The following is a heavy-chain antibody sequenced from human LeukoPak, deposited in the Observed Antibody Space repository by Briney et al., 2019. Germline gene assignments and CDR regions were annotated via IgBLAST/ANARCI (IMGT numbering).Heavy chain of an antibody. V-gene: IGHV3-48*04. D-gene: IGHD4-17*01. Sequence: PGGSLRLSCSASGFTFSSFSMFWVRQAPGKGLEWLSYISSTSRNIYYADSAKGRFTISRDNAKNSLDLQMNSLRAEDTAVYYCARVARYGDYIGGSDYWGQGALVTVSS. CDR2: ISSTSRNI. CDR1: GFTFSSFS. CDR3: ARVARYGDYIGGSDY. J-gene: IGHJ4*02.